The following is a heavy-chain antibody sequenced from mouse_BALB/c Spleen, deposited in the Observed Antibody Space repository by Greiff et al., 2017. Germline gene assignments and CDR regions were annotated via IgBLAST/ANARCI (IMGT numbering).Heavy chain of an antibody. Sequence: VQLQQSGPSLVQPSQSLSITCTVSGFSLTSYGVHWVRQSPGKGLEWLGVIWRGGSTDYNAAFMSRLSITKDNSKSQVFFKMNSLQADDTAIYYCAKNNRYDGDGYAMDYWGQGTSVTVSS. D-gene: IGHD2-14*01. CDR2: IWRGGST. CDR1: GFSLTSYG. CDR3: AKNNRYDGDGYAMDY. J-gene: IGHJ4*01. V-gene: IGHV2-5-1*01.